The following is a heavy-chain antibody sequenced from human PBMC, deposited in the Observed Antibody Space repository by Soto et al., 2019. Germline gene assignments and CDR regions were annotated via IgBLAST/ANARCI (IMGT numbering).Heavy chain of an antibody. V-gene: IGHV3-30*03. CDR3: ARDRPGARYYDFWSGYYLMGDYFDY. J-gene: IGHJ4*02. CDR1: GFTFSDYY. Sequence: PGGSLRLSCAASGFTFSDYYMSWIRQAPGKGLEWVAVISYAGSIKYNEDSVKGRFTISRDNAKNSLYLQMNSLRAEDTAVYYCARDRPGARYYDFWSGYYLMGDYFDYWGQGTLVTVSS. D-gene: IGHD3-3*01. CDR2: ISYAGSIK.